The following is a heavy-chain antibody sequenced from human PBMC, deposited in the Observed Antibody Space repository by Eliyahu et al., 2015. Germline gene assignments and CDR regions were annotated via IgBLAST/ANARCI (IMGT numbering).Heavy chain of an antibody. CDR1: GFTFXSYG. V-gene: IGHV3-30*18. D-gene: IGHD3-22*01. CDR2: ISYDGSNK. Sequence: QVQLVESGGGVVQPGRSLRLSCAASGFTFXSYGLXWVXXAPGKGLEWVAVISYDGSNKYYADSVKGRFTISRDNSKNTLYLQMNSLRAEDTAVYYCAKDSYYYDSSGYYPHYYYYYMDVWGKGTTVTVSS. J-gene: IGHJ6*03. CDR3: AKDSYYYDSSGYYPHYYYYYMDV.